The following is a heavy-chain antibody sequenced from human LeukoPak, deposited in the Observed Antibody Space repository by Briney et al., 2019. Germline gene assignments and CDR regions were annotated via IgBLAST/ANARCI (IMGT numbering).Heavy chain of an antibody. V-gene: IGHV3-23*01. Sequence: GGSLRPSCAASGFTFSSYAMSWVRQAPGKGLEWVSAISGSGGSTYYADSVKGRFTISRDNSKNTLYLQMNSLRAEDTAVYYCARIRRLLWFGELGVDYFDYWGQGTLVTVSS. D-gene: IGHD3-10*01. CDR3: ARIRRLLWFGELGVDYFDY. J-gene: IGHJ4*02. CDR2: ISGSGGST. CDR1: GFTFSSYA.